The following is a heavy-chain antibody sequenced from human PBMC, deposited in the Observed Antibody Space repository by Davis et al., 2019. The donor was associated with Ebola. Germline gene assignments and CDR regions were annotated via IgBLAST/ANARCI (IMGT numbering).Heavy chain of an antibody. CDR2: LYYSGSI. J-gene: IGHJ4*02. CDR1: GGSITGSRHS. CDR3: ARHSIGPYCGGDCYS. Sequence: MPSETLSLTCAVSGGSITGSRHSWGWIRQSPGKGLEWIGRLYYSGSIYYNPSLKSRVTISLDTLRNQFSLKLTSVTAADTAVYYCARHSIGPYCGGDCYSWGQGTLVTVSS. D-gene: IGHD2-21*02. V-gene: IGHV4-39*01.